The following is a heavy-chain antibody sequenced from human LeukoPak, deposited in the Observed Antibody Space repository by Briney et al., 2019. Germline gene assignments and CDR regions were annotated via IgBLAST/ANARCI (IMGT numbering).Heavy chain of an antibody. V-gene: IGHV4-30-2*01. CDR1: GGSISSGGYY. D-gene: IGHD6-13*01. J-gene: IGHJ5*02. CDR2: INHSGST. CDR3: ARGGYSSSSTKINWFDP. Sequence: SQTLSLTCTVSGGSISSGGYYWSWIRQPPGKGLEWIGEINHSGSTNYNPSLKSRVTISVDTSKNQFSLKLSSVTAADTAVYYCARGGYSSSSTKINWFDPWGQGTLVTVSS.